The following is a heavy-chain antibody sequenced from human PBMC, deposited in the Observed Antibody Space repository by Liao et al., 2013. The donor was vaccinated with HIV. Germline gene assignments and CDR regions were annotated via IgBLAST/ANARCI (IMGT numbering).Heavy chain of an antibody. Sequence: QVQLQESGPGLVKPSQTLSLTCTVSGGSISIGSYYWSWIRQPAGKGLEWIGRIYISGSTNYNPSLKGRVTISLDTSKNQLSLRLRSVTAADTAVYYCARVGMTTITGYYYYIDVWGKGTAVAVSS. CDR2: IYISGST. V-gene: IGHV4-61*02. D-gene: IGHD1-20*01. CDR3: ARVGMTTITGYYYYIDV. CDR1: GGSISIGSYY. J-gene: IGHJ6*03.